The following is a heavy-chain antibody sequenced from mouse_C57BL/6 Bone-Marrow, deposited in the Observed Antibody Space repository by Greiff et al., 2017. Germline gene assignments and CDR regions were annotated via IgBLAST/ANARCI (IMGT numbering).Heavy chain of an antibody. CDR3: ARSVYYGNYLYLDY. J-gene: IGHJ2*01. V-gene: IGHV2-6*03. CDR1: GFSLTSYG. CDR2: IWSDGST. Sequence: VKLVESGPGLVAPSQSLSITCTVSGFSLTSYGVHWVRQPPGKGLEWLVVIWSDGSTTYNSALKSRLSISKDNSKSQVFLKMNSLQTDDTAMYYCARSVYYGNYLYLDYWGQGTTLTVSS. D-gene: IGHD2-1*01.